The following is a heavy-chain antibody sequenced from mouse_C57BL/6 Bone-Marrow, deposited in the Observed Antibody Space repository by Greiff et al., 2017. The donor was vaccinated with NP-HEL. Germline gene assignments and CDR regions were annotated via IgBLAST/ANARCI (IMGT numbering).Heavy chain of an antibody. Sequence: QVQLQQPGAELVRPGSSVKLSCKASGYTFTSYWMHWVKQRPIQGLEWIGNIDPSDSETPYNQKFKDKATLTVDKSSSTAYMQLSSLTSEDSAVYYCARCYYGSSYFDYWGQGTTLTVSS. J-gene: IGHJ2*01. V-gene: IGHV1-52*01. D-gene: IGHD1-1*01. CDR1: GYTFTSYW. CDR3: ARCYYGSSYFDY. CDR2: IDPSDSET.